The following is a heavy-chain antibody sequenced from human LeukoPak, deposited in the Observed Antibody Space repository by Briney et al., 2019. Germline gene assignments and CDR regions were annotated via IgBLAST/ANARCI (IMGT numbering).Heavy chain of an antibody. CDR3: ARDGTYDYVWGSYRYGYYYYMDV. D-gene: IGHD3-16*02. V-gene: IGHV3-7*01. CDR2: IKQDASEE. CDR1: GFIFDNYW. Sequence: PGGSLRLSCAASGFIFDNYWMTWVRQSPGKGLEWVADIKQDASEENYVDSVKGRFTISRDNAKNSLYLQMNSLRAEDTAVYYCARDGTYDYVWGSYRYGYYYYMDVWGKGTTVTVSS. J-gene: IGHJ6*03.